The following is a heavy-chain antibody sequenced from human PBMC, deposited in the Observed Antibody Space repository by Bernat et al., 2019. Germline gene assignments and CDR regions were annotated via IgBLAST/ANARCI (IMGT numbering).Heavy chain of an antibody. CDR2: IYYSGST. D-gene: IGHD3-16*01. CDR1: GGSISSSSYY. V-gene: IGHV4-39*01. Sequence: QLQLQESGPGLVKPSETLSLTCTVSGGSISSSSYYWGWIRQPPGKGLEWIGSIYYSGSTYYNPSLKSRVTISVDTSKNQFSLKLSSVTAADTAVYYCARQVGVSWFDPWGQGTLVTVSS. J-gene: IGHJ5*02. CDR3: ARQVGVSWFDP.